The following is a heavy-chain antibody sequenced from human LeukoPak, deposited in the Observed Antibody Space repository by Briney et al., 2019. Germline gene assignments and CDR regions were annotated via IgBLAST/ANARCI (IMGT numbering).Heavy chain of an antibody. CDR2: INHSGST. CDR3: ARLGGSSSGPRYWYFDL. V-gene: IGHV4-34*01. D-gene: IGHD6-6*01. Sequence: SETLSLTCAVYGGSFSGYYWSWIRQPPGKGLEWIGEINHSGSTNYNPSLKSRVTISVDTSKNQFSLKLSSVTAADTAVHYCARLGGSSSGPRYWYFDLWGRGTLVTVSS. J-gene: IGHJ2*01. CDR1: GGSFSGYY.